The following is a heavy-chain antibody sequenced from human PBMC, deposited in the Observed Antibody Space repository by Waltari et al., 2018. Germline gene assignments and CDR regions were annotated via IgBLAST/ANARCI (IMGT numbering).Heavy chain of an antibody. CDR3: ARDMYYYDSSGKIYY. CDR2: ISYDGSNN. J-gene: IGHJ4*02. CDR1: GFTFSSYA. V-gene: IGHV3-30*01. Sequence: QVQLVESGGGVVQPERSLRLSCEAPGFTFSSYAMHWVRQATGKGLEGVAVISYDGSNNYYADSVQGRFTISRDNSTNTLSLQMNSLRADDTAVYYCARDMYYYDSSGKIYYWGQGTLLTVSS. D-gene: IGHD3-22*01.